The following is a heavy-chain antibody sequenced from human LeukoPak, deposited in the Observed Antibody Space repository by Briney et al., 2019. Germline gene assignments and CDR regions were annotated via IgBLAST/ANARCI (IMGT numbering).Heavy chain of an antibody. CDR2: INPNSGGT. Sequence: GASVKVSCKASGYTFTGYYMHWVRQAPGQGLEWMGWINPNSGGTNYAQKFQGRVTMTRDTSISTAYMELSRLRSDDTAVYYCAKARLITGTIKGKHNWFDPWGQGTLVTVSS. CDR1: GYTFTGYY. CDR3: AKARLITGTIKGKHNWFDP. J-gene: IGHJ5*02. V-gene: IGHV1-2*02. D-gene: IGHD1-7*01.